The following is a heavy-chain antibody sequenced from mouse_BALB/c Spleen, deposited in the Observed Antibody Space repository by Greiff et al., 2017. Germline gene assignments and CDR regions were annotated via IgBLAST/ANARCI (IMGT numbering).Heavy chain of an antibody. J-gene: IGHJ4*01. Sequence: VKLVESGAELARPGASVKLSCKASGYTFTSYWMQWVKQRPGQGLEWIGAIYPGDGDTRYTQKFKGKATLTADKSSSTAYMQLSSLASEDSAVYYCARRGHYAMDYWGQGTSVTVSS. CDR3: ARRGHYAMDY. CDR1: GYTFTSYW. V-gene: IGHV1-87*01. CDR2: IYPGDGDT.